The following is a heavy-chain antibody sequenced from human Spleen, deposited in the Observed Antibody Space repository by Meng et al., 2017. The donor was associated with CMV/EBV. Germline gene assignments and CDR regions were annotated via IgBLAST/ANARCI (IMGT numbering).Heavy chain of an antibody. D-gene: IGHD6-6*01. J-gene: IGHJ6*02. CDR1: GFTFDDYT. V-gene: IGHV3-9*01. CDR2: ISWNSAIR. CDR3: AKDTRTGGVALRPTGYGMDV. Sequence: SLKISCAASGFTFDDYTMYWVRQTPGKGLEWVSAISWNSAIRDYAGSVKGRFFISRDNAKKTLYLQMNTLRPDDTAVYYCAKDTRTGGVALRPTGYGMDVWGQGTTVTVSS.